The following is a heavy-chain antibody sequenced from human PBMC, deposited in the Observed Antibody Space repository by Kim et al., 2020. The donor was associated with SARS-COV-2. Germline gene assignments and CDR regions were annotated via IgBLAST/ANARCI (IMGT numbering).Heavy chain of an antibody. CDR3: ARAWGQWLVLDY. Sequence: SYNPSLKRRVTISVDTSKNQFSLKLSSVTAADTAVYYCARAWGQWLVLDYWGQGTLVTVSS. D-gene: IGHD6-19*01. V-gene: IGHV4-39*07. J-gene: IGHJ4*02.